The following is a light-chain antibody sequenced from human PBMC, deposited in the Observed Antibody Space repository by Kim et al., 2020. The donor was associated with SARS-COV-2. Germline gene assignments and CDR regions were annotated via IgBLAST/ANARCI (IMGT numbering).Light chain of an antibody. V-gene: IGKV3-15*01. J-gene: IGKJ1*01. CDR1: QSVSSN. Sequence: SVSPGERATLSCRASQSVSSNLAWYQQKPGQVPRLLIYGASTRATGIPARFSGSGSGTEFTLTISSLQSEDFAVYYCQQYNNWRTFGQGTKVDIK. CDR2: GAS. CDR3: QQYNNWRT.